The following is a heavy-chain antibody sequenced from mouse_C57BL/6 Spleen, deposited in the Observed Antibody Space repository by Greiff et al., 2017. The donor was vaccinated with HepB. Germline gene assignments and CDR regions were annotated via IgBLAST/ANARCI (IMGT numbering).Heavy chain of an antibody. CDR3: ALITTVVAGGFDY. J-gene: IGHJ2*01. Sequence: VQLKESGPELVKPGASVKMSCKASGYTFTDYNMHWVKQSHGKSLEWIGYINPNNGGTSYNQKFKGKATLTVNKSSSTAYMELRSLTSEDSAVYYCALITTVVAGGFDYWGQGTTLTVSS. D-gene: IGHD1-1*01. V-gene: IGHV1-22*01. CDR2: INPNNGGT. CDR1: GYTFTDYN.